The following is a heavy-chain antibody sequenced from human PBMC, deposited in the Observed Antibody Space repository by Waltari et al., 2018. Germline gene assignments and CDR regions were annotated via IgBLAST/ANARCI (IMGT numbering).Heavy chain of an antibody. Sequence: EVQLVESGGGLIQPGGSLRLSCAASGFTVSSSYMRWVRQAPGKGLEWVSVIYSGGSTYYADSVKGRFTISRDNSKNTLYLQMNSLRAEDTAVYYCARSSSGLLDFQHWGQGTLVTVSS. CDR1: GFTVSSSY. V-gene: IGHV3-53*01. CDR3: ARSSSGLLDFQH. D-gene: IGHD3-10*01. CDR2: IYSGGST. J-gene: IGHJ1*01.